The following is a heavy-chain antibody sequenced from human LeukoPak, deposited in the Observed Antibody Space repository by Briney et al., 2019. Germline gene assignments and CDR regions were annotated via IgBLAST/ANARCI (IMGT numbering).Heavy chain of an antibody. CDR3: SRGELARGFDY. CDR2: INPHSGGT. D-gene: IGHD5-24*01. CDR1: GYTFTGYN. V-gene: IGHV1-2*02. J-gene: IGHJ4*02. Sequence: ASVKVSCKASGYTFTGYNIHWVRQAPGQGLEWMGWINPHSGGTNYAQTFQGRVTMTRDTSISTAYMELSRLRSDDTAVYYCSRGELARGFDYWGQGTLVTVSS.